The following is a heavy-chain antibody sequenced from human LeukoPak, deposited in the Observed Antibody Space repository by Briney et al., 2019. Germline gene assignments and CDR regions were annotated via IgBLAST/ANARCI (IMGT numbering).Heavy chain of an antibody. CDR3: AEMNGYFEY. J-gene: IGHJ4*02. CDR2: ITGDGTTT. V-gene: IGHV3-23*01. Sequence: GGSLRLSCEASGLTFSNHGMSWVRQAPGKGLQWVSAITGDGTTTYYADSVKGRFTISRDNSKNMLYLQMSSLRAEDTAVYYCAEMNGYFEYWGQGALVPVSS. D-gene: IGHD1-1*01. CDR1: GLTFSNHG.